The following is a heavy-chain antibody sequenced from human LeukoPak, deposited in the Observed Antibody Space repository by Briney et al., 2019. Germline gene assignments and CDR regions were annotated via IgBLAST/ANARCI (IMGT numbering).Heavy chain of an antibody. CDR3: AKGVGEQRLNSYFDY. D-gene: IGHD1/OR15-1a*01. J-gene: IGHJ4*02. CDR1: GFTFSSYA. V-gene: IGHV3-23*01. Sequence: PGGSLRLSCEASGFTFSSYAMSWVRQAPGKGLEWVSAISGSGGSTYYADSVKGRFLVSRDNSKSTLYLRMYSLRAEDTAIYYCAKGVGEQRLNSYFDYWGQGTLVTVSS. CDR2: ISGSGGST.